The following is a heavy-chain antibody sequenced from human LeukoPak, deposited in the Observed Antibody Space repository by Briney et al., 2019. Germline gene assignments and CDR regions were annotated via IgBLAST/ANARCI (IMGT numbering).Heavy chain of an antibody. CDR1: GYTFTGYY. J-gene: IGHJ5*02. D-gene: IGHD3-3*01. Sequence: ASVKVSCKASGYTFTGYYMHWVRQAPGQGLEWMGWINPSSGGTNYAQKFQGRVTMTRDTSISTAYMELSRLRSDDTAVYYCASERGDTIFGVVTPGWFDPWGQGTLVTVSS. CDR3: ASERGDTIFGVVTPGWFDP. CDR2: INPSSGGT. V-gene: IGHV1-2*02.